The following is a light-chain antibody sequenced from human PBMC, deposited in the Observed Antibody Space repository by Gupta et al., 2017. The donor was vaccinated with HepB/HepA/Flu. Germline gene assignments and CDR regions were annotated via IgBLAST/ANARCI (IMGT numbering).Light chain of an antibody. CDR3: SSDTSSSTHV. Sequence: QSALTQPASVSGSPGQSITISCTGTSSDVGGYNYVSWYQQHPGKAPKLMIYDVSNRPSGVSIRFSGSKSGNTASLTISGRQAEDEADYYCSSDTSSSTHVFGTGTKVTVL. V-gene: IGLV2-14*03. CDR2: DVS. CDR1: SSDVGGYNY. J-gene: IGLJ1*01.